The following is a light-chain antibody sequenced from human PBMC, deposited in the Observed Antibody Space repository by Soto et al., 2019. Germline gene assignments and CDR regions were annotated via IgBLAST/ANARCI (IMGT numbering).Light chain of an antibody. Sequence: EIVMTQSPATLSVSPGERVTLSCRASQSVSTNLAWYQQKPGQAPRLLIYGATKRATGIPDRFSGSGSGTDFTLTISRLEAEDFYCQQYGDSPRVFGQGTKVDI. J-gene: IGKJ1*01. CDR3: QQYGDSPRV. CDR1: QSVSTN. CDR2: GAT. V-gene: IGKV3D-15*01.